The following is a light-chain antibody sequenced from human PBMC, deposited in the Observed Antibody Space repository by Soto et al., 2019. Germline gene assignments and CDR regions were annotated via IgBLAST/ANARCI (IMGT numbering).Light chain of an antibody. J-gene: IGKJ5*01. CDR3: QQDYSTLAT. V-gene: IGKV1-39*01. Sequence: DIHMSQSPSSLSASVRDRVTITCRAAESISRHLNWYQQKPGRAPDLLIYAASTLQNGVPSRFTGSGSGTEFTLTITGLQLEDFATYYCQQDYSTLATFGQGTRLEIK. CDR1: ESISRH. CDR2: AAS.